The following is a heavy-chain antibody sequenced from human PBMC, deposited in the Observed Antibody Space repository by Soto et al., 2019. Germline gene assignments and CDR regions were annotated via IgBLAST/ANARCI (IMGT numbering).Heavy chain of an antibody. CDR1: GGSISTYY. CDR2: VYYRGTT. J-gene: IGHJ4*02. CDR3: AREHRLEISGYSFYDY. V-gene: IGHV4-59*01. D-gene: IGHD5-12*01. Sequence: QVQLQESGPGLVKPSETLSLTCTVSGGSISTYYWSWIRQPPGKGLEWIGYVYYRGTTNYNPSLKSRATISVDTSKNQFSLKLNSVTAADTAVYYCAREHRLEISGYSFYDYWGQGPLVTVSS.